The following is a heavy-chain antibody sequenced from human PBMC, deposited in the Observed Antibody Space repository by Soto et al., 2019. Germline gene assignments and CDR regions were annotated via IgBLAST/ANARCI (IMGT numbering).Heavy chain of an antibody. J-gene: IGHJ1*01. V-gene: IGHV1-69*13. Sequence: SVKVSCKASGATFSSYAISWVRQAPGQGLEWMGGIIPIFGTANYAQKFQGRVTITADESTSTAYMELSSLRSEDTAVYYCARDGGVFLQWEPPRYFQHWGQGTLVTVSS. CDR3: ARDGGVFLQWEPPRYFQH. CDR1: GATFSSYA. D-gene: IGHD3-3*01. CDR2: IIPIFGTA.